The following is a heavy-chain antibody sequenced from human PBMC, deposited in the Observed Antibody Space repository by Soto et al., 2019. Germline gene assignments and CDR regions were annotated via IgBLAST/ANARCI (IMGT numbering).Heavy chain of an antibody. CDR1: GGSISSSSYY. CDR3: ARHRHCTNGVCSHSYYYYMDV. D-gene: IGHD2-8*01. V-gene: IGHV4-39*01. CDR2: IYYSGST. Sequence: PSETLSLTCTVSGGSISSSSYYWGWIRQPPGKGLEWIGSIYYSGSTYYNPSLKSRVTISVDTSKNQFSLKLSSVTAADTAVYYCARHRHCTNGVCSHSYYYYMDVWGKGTTVTV. J-gene: IGHJ6*03.